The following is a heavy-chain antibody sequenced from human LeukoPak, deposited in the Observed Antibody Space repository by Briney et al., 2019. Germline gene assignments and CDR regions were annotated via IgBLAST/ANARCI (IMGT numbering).Heavy chain of an antibody. Sequence: PGGSLRLSCAASGFTFSSYAMHWVRQAPGKGLEWVAVISYDGSNKYYADSVKGRFTISRDNSKNTLYLQMNSLRAEDTAVYYCARDKGRRFGELHYYYYYGMDVWGQGTTVTVSS. J-gene: IGHJ6*02. CDR2: ISYDGSNK. D-gene: IGHD3-10*01. V-gene: IGHV3-30-3*01. CDR3: ARDKGRRFGELHYYYYYGMDV. CDR1: GFTFSSYA.